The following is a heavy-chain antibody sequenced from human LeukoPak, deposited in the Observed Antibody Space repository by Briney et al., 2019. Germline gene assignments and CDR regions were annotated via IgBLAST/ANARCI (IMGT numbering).Heavy chain of an antibody. Sequence: PSETLSLTCTVSGGSISSYYWSWIRQPTGKGLEWIGRIYTSGSTNYNPSLKSRVTMSVDTSKNQFSLKLSSVTAADTAVYYCARVSIRVQWAQQPLGYWGQGTLVTVSS. D-gene: IGHD6-13*01. CDR3: ARVSIRVQWAQQPLGY. CDR2: IYTSGST. CDR1: GGSISSYY. J-gene: IGHJ4*02. V-gene: IGHV4-4*07.